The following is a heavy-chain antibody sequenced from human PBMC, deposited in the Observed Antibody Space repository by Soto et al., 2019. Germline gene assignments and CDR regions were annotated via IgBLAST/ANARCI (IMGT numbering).Heavy chain of an antibody. Sequence: SETLSLTCTVSGGSVSSGSYYWSWIRQPPGKGLEWIGYIYYSGSTNYNPSLKSRVTISVDTSKNQFSLKPSSVTAADTAVYYCAREGSGSLLDYWGQGTLVTISS. V-gene: IGHV4-61*01. CDR1: GGSVSSGSYY. J-gene: IGHJ4*02. CDR2: IYYSGST. CDR3: AREGSGSLLDY. D-gene: IGHD3-10*01.